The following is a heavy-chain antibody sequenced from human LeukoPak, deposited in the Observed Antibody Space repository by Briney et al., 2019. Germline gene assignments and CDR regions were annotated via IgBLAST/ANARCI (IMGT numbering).Heavy chain of an antibody. J-gene: IGHJ4*02. D-gene: IGHD1-26*01. CDR2: RSGSEST. CDR1: GFTFSGIV. V-gene: IGHV3-23*01. CDR3: AKFGLRASGLYYGFEY. Sequence: PGGSPRVSCVASGFTFSGIVMSWVRQAPGKGLGWVSHRSGSESTYDADSVKGRFTISRDNSKNTLYLQMNRVRAEDTAVYYCAKFGLRASGLYYGFEYWGQGTLVTVSS.